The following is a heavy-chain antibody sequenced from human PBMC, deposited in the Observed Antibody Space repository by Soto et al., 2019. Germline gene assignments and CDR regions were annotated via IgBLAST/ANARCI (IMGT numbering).Heavy chain of an antibody. CDR3: ARGGYSSTWSNLLDRSGLDV. J-gene: IGHJ6*02. CDR2: ISPNNGAT. D-gene: IGHD6-13*01. V-gene: IGHV1-2*02. Sequence: ASVKVSCKASGYTFSDYYMHWVRQAPGQGLECMGWISPNNGATNYAQKFQDRVTMTRDASITTAYMELSRLRSGDTAVYYCARGGYSSTWSNLLDRSGLDVWGQGTTVTVSS. CDR1: GYTFSDYY.